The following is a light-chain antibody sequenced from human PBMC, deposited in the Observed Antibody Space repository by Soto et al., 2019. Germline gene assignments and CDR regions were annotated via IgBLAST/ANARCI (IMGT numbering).Light chain of an antibody. J-gene: IGKJ2*01. CDR1: QSISSTY. Sequence: SVLTQSPGTLSLSPGEGATLSCRTSQSISSTYLNWYQQRPGQAPRLLIYAASSRATGIPERFSGSGSGTDFTLTISRLEPQDFVVYYCQQYFGSLYTFGQGTKLEI. V-gene: IGKV3-20*01. CDR3: QQYFGSLYT. CDR2: AAS.